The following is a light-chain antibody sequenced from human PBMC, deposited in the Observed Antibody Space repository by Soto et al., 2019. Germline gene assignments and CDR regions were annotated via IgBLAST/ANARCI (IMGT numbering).Light chain of an antibody. J-gene: IGLJ2*01. CDR1: SGSIASTY. CDR3: QSYDSSKVV. CDR2: DDD. V-gene: IGLV6-57*04. Sequence: NFMLTQPHSVSESPGKTVTISCTRSSGSIASTYVQWYQQRPGSAPTTVIFDDDQRRSGVPDRFSGSIDSSSNSAALTISGLKTEDEADYCWQSYDSSKVVFGGGTKVTVL.